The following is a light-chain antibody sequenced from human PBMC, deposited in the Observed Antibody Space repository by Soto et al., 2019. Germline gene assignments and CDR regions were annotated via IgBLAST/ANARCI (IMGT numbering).Light chain of an antibody. CDR1: QAINSA. CDR3: QQFNSYPLT. V-gene: IGKV1-13*02. Sequence: IQLTQSPSSLSASVGDKVTISCRASQAINSALAWCQQRPGKAPMVLIYDASILESGVPSRFSGSGSGTDFTLTISSLQPEDFATYYCQQFNSYPLTFGGGTEVEIE. J-gene: IGKJ4*01. CDR2: DAS.